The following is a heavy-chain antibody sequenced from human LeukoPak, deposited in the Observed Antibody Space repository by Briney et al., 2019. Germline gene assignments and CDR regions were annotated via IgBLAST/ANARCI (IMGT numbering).Heavy chain of an antibody. V-gene: IGHV3-23*01. J-gene: IGHJ6*02. CDR3: AKDWELRHYYYGMDV. CDR2: ISGSGGST. Sequence: TGGSLRLSCAASGFTFSSYAMSWVRQAPGKGLEWVSAISGSGGSTYYADSVKGRFTISRDNSKNTLYLQMNSLRAEDTAVYYCAKDWELRHYYYGMDVWGQGTTVTVSS. D-gene: IGHD1-26*01. CDR1: GFTFSSYA.